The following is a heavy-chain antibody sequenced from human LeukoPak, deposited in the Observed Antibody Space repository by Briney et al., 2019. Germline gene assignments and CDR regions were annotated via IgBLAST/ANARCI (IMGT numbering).Heavy chain of an antibody. CDR1: GFTFSSYA. Sequence: GRSLRLSCAASGFTFSSYAMHWVRQAPGKGLEWVAVIWYDGSNKYYADSVKGRFTISRDNSKNTLYLQMNSLRAEDTAVYYCARGGAVAGTFDYWGQGTLVTVSS. CDR3: ARGGAVAGTFDY. CDR2: IWYDGSNK. V-gene: IGHV3-33*08. J-gene: IGHJ4*02. D-gene: IGHD6-19*01.